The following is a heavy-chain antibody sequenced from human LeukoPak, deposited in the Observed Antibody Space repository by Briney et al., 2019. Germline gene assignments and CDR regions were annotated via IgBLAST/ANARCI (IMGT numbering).Heavy chain of an antibody. V-gene: IGHV1-8*02. CDR1: GYTFTSYD. J-gene: IGHJ4*02. Sequence: ASVKVSCKASGYTFTSYDINWVRQATGQGLEWMGWMNPNSGNTGYAQKFQGRVTMTRNTSISTAYMELSSLRSEDAAVYYCARGRGYYGSGSYYTDDYWGQGTLVTVSS. CDR3: ARGRGYYGSGSYYTDDY. D-gene: IGHD3-10*01. CDR2: MNPNSGNT.